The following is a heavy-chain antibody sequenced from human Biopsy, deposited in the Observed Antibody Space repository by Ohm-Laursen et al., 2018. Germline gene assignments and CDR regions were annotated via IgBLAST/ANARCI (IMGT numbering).Heavy chain of an antibody. CDR1: GFTFTTHA. Sequence: SLRLSCTASGFTFTTHAMIWVRQAPGKGLEWVSSISASGNHIYYTDSVKGRFTVSRDNGKNSVYLQMNSLRVEDTAVYYCARDGEAKYCKHGVCPSDFWGQGTLVTISS. D-gene: IGHD2-8*01. CDR3: ARDGEAKYCKHGVCPSDF. J-gene: IGHJ4*02. V-gene: IGHV3-21*01. CDR2: ISASGNHI.